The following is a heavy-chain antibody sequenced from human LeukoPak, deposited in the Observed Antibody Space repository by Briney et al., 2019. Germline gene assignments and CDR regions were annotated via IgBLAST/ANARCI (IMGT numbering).Heavy chain of an antibody. CDR1: GFIFSSYA. CDR3: ATPQGVGATISAAHDF. Sequence: GGSLRLSCAASGFIFSSYAMHWVRQAPGKGLQWVAVISYDGINKYHADSVKGRFTISRDNSRNTLYLQMNSLRAEDTAVYYCATPQGVGATISAAHDFWGQGTLVIVSS. V-gene: IGHV3-30-3*02. D-gene: IGHD6-13*01. CDR2: ISYDGINK. J-gene: IGHJ4*02.